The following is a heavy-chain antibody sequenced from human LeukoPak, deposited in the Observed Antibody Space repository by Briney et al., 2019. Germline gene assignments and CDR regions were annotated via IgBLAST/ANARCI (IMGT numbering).Heavy chain of an antibody. V-gene: IGHV1-46*01. Sequence: ASVKVSCKASGYTVTGYHMHWVRQAPGQGLEWMGVINPSGGSTRYAQKFQGRVTMTRDTSTSTVYMELSSLRSEDTAVYYCAQSRYYYDSSDIWGQGTMVTVSS. D-gene: IGHD3-22*01. CDR1: GYTVTGYH. CDR3: AQSRYYYDSSDI. J-gene: IGHJ3*02. CDR2: INPSGGST.